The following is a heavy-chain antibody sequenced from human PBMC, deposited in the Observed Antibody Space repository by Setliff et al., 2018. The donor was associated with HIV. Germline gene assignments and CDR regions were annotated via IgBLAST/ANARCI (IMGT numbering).Heavy chain of an antibody. CDR3: AKDGRILGYFDL. Sequence: GSLRLSCGSSGLTLSTYGMHWVRQAPGKGLEWVAFIRYDGKTKYYADSVKGRFTISRDNSKNTLYLQMNSLRAEDTAVYYCAKDGRILGYFDLWGRGTLVTVSS. D-gene: IGHD1-1*01. CDR2: IRYDGKTK. J-gene: IGHJ2*01. V-gene: IGHV3-30*02. CDR1: GLTLSTYG.